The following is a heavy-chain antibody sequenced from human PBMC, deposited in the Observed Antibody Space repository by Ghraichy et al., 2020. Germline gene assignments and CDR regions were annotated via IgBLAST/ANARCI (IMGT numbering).Heavy chain of an antibody. CDR2: ISGSGGST. Sequence: GGSLRLSCAASGFTFSSYAMSWVRQAPGKGLEWVSAISGSGGSTYYADSVKGRFTISRDNSKNTLYLQMNSLRAEDTAVYYCAKMMDRGVVVVAATWDYWGQGTLVTVSS. CDR3: AKMMDRGVVVVAATWDY. J-gene: IGHJ4*02. V-gene: IGHV3-23*01. D-gene: IGHD2-15*01. CDR1: GFTFSSYA.